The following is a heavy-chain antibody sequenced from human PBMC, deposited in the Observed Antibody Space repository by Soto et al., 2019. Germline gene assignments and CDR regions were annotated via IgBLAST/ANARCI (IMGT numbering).Heavy chain of an antibody. CDR3: ARHFDYDTSGYYYAY. J-gene: IGHJ4*02. CDR1: GGTFNKYA. D-gene: IGHD3-22*01. CDR2: ITPLFGTP. V-gene: IGHV1-69*01. Sequence: QVQLVQSGTEVKKPGSSVKVSCQASGGTFNKYAIDWVRQAPGQGLEWMGGITPLFGTPNYAQGFQGRVTISADEGTSTAHMELTSLRSDDTGVYYCARHFDYDTSGYYYAYWGQGTLVTVSS.